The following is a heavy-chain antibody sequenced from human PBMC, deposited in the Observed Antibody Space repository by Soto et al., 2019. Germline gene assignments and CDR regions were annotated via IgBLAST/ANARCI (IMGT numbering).Heavy chain of an antibody. Sequence: GGPLRLSCAASGFTFSSYAMHWVRQAPGKGLEWVAVISYDGSNKYYADSVKGRFTISRDNSKNTLYLQMNSLRAEDTAVYYCAREGHVLRYFDWSPRYYGMDVWGQGTTVTVSS. CDR2: ISYDGSNK. J-gene: IGHJ6*02. V-gene: IGHV3-30-3*01. D-gene: IGHD3-9*01. CDR1: GFTFSSYA. CDR3: AREGHVLRYFDWSPRYYGMDV.